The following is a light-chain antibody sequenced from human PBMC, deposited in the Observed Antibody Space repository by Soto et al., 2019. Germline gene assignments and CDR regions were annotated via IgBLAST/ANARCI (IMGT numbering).Light chain of an antibody. CDR3: SSYTTSTTLGV. CDR2: DVS. Sequence: QSVLTQPASVSGSHGQSITISCTGTRRDVGTYNHVSWYQQHPGKAPKLMIYDVSNRPSGVSNRFSGSKSGNTASLTISGLQAEDEADYYCSSYTTSTTLGVFGTGTKVTVL. J-gene: IGLJ1*01. V-gene: IGLV2-14*01. CDR1: RRDVGTYNH.